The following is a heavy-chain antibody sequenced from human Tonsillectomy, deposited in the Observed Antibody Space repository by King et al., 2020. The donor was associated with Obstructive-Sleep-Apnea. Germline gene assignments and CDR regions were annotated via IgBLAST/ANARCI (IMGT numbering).Heavy chain of an antibody. J-gene: IGHJ4*02. D-gene: IGHD5-18*01. Sequence: VQLVESGGGLVRPGGSARLSCAASGFTFSDFWMYWVRQAPGQGLVWVSRINGDASRVSYADSVKGRFTISRDNAKNTLYLQMNSLRAEDTAVYYCVRDLRYSYGEWGQGTLVTVSS. CDR2: INGDASRV. CDR3: VRDLRYSYGE. CDR1: GFTFSDFW. V-gene: IGHV3-74*01.